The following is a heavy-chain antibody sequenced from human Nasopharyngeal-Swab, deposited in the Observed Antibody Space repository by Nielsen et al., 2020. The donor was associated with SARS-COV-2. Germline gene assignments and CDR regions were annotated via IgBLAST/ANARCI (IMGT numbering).Heavy chain of an antibody. J-gene: IGHJ5*02. CDR3: ARGRRIVVVPAAIPGHYNWFDP. V-gene: IGHV4-34*01. D-gene: IGHD2-2*01. Sequence: SETLSPTCAVYGGSFSGYYWSWIRQPPGKGLEWIGEINHSGSTNYNPSLKSRVTISVDTSKNQFSLKLSSVTAADTAVYYCARGRRIVVVPAAIPGHYNWFDPWGQGTLVTVSS. CDR2: INHSGST. CDR1: GGSFSGYY.